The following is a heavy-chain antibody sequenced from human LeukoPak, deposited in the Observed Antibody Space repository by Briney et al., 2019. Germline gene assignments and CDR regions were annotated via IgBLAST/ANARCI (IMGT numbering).Heavy chain of an antibody. CDR2: INHSGST. CDR1: GGSFSGYY. J-gene: IGHJ6*02. D-gene: IGHD1-26*01. Sequence: SETLSLTCAVYGGSFSGYYWSWIRQPPGKGLEWIGEINHSGSTNYNPSLKSRVTISVDTSKNQFSLKLSSVTAGDTAVYYCARDLYEGGSNYYYYYGMDVWGQGTTVTVSS. CDR3: ARDLYEGGSNYYYYYGMDV. V-gene: IGHV4-34*01.